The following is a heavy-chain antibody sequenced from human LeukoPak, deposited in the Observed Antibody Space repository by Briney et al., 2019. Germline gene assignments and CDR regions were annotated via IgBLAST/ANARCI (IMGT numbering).Heavy chain of an antibody. CDR1: GFTFSDSA. Sequence: GGSLRLSSAASGFTFSDSAMHWVRQAPGKGLEWIARVRNKANSYATHYAASVNGRFTISRDDSKNSVFLHMNSLKTEDTALYHCSCISLGSIKTSDYWGQGALVIVSS. CDR3: SCISLGSIKTSDY. V-gene: IGHV3-72*01. J-gene: IGHJ4*02. CDR2: VRNKANSYAT. D-gene: IGHD6-19*01.